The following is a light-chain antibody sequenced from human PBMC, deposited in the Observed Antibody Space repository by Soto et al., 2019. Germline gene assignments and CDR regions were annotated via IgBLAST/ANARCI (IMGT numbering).Light chain of an antibody. CDR1: QSISSY. V-gene: IGKV3-11*01. Sequence: EIVLTQSPATLSVSTGERATLSCRASQSISSYLAWYQQKPGQSTRLLIYDASNRATGIPARFSGSGSGTDFTLTISSLEPEDFAVYYCQQRSDWPPITFGQGTRLEIK. J-gene: IGKJ5*01. CDR3: QQRSDWPPIT. CDR2: DAS.